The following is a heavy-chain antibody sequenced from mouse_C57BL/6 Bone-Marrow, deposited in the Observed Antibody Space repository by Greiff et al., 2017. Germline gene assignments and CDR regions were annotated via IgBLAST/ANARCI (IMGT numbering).Heavy chain of an antibody. Sequence: VQLQQPGAELVKPGASVKMSCKASGYTFTSYWITWVKQRPGQGLAWIGDIYPGSGSTNYNEKFKSKATLTVDTSSSTAYMQLSSLTAEDSAVYYCARYYYGTPFDYWGQGTTLTVSS. CDR1: GYTFTSYW. CDR2: IYPGSGST. D-gene: IGHD1-1*01. J-gene: IGHJ2*01. CDR3: ARYYYGTPFDY. V-gene: IGHV1-55*01.